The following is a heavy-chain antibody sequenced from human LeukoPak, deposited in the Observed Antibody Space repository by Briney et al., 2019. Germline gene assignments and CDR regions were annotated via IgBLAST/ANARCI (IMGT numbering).Heavy chain of an antibody. CDR1: GDSISSYY. CDR2: IYTSGST. Sequence: SETLSLTCTVSGDSISSYYWSWIRQPAGKGLEWIGRIYTSGSTNCNPSLKSRVTMSVDTSKNQFSLKLSSVTAADTAVYYCAREYYDFWSGYYTNYNWFDPWGQGTLVTVSS. D-gene: IGHD3-3*01. J-gene: IGHJ5*02. V-gene: IGHV4-4*07. CDR3: AREYYDFWSGYYTNYNWFDP.